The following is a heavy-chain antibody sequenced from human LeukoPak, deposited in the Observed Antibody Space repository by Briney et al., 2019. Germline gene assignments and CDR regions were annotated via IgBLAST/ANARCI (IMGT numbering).Heavy chain of an antibody. V-gene: IGHV3-30-3*01. D-gene: IGHD5-18*01. CDR2: ISYDGSNK. CDR1: GFTFSSYA. Sequence: GGSLRLSCAASGFTFSSYAMHWVRQAPGKGLEWVAVISYDGSNKYYADSVKGRFTISRDNSKNTLYLQMNSLRAEDTAVYYCARSGYSYGYNPSDYWGQGTLVTVSS. CDR3: ARSGYSYGYNPSDY. J-gene: IGHJ4*02.